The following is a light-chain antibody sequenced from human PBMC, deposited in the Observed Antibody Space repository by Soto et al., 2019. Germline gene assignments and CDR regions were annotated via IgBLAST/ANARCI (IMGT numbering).Light chain of an antibody. CDR1: QSVSSN. J-gene: IGKJ2*01. CDR3: HHYNDWPPKQYT. Sequence: EIVMTLSPATLSVSPGERVTLSCRASQSVSSNLAWYQQKPDQSPRLLIYDASTRATGIPARFSGSGSGTDFTLTISSLQSEDFAVYYCHHYNDWPPKQYTFGLGTKLEIK. V-gene: IGKV3-15*01. CDR2: DAS.